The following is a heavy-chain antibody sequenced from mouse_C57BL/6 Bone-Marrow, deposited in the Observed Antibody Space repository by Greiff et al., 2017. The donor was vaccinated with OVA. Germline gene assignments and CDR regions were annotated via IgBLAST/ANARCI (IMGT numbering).Heavy chain of an antibody. Sequence: EVNLVESGGGLVQPGGSLKLSCAASGFTFSDYYMYWVRQTPEKRLEWVAYISNGGGSTYYPDTVKGRFTISRDNAKNTLYLQMSRLKSEDTAMYYCARQTAYWGQGTLVTVSA. CDR3: ARQTAY. CDR1: GFTFSDYY. J-gene: IGHJ3*01. V-gene: IGHV5-12*01. CDR2: ISNGGGST.